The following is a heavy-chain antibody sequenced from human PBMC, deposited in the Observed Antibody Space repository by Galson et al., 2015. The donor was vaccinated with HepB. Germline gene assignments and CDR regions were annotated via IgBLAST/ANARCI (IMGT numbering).Heavy chain of an antibody. CDR2: TSGYTGNT. D-gene: IGHD6-13*01. J-gene: IGHJ4*02. CDR3: ARGHPIAATGSGFDY. Sequence: SVKVSCKASGYTLTSYAINWVRQAPGQGLEWMGWTSGYTGNTNYAQKFQGRIIMTTDTSTSTSYVELRSLRSDDTAVYYCARGHPIAATGSGFDYWGQGTLVTVSS. V-gene: IGHV1-18*04. CDR1: GYTLTSYA.